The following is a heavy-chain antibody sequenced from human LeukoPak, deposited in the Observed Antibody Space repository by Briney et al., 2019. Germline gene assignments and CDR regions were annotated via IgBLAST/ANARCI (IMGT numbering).Heavy chain of an antibody. J-gene: IGHJ4*02. Sequence: GGSLRLSCAASGFTFSSYAMSWVRQAPGKGLEWVGRIKSKTDGGTTDYAAPVKGRFTISRDDSKNTLYLQMNSLRAEDTAVYYCAREYCGGDTCSSFYFDYWGQGTLVTVSS. CDR1: GFTFSSYA. V-gene: IGHV3-15*01. D-gene: IGHD2-21*01. CDR3: AREYCGGDTCSSFYFDY. CDR2: IKSKTDGGTT.